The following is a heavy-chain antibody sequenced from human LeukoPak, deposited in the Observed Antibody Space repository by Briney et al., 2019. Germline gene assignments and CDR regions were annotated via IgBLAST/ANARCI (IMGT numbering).Heavy chain of an antibody. V-gene: IGHV3-23*01. D-gene: IGHD3-9*01. CDR2: ISSGDRT. Sequence: GGSLRLSCAASGFTFSSYAMNWVRQAPGKGLEWVAGISSGDRTFHAESVKGRFTISGDKSKDTLYLQMNSLRAEDTAVYYCAKDAIASPYFHWFDNWGQGTQVIVSS. CDR3: AKDAIASPYFHWFDN. CDR1: GFTFSSYA. J-gene: IGHJ4*02.